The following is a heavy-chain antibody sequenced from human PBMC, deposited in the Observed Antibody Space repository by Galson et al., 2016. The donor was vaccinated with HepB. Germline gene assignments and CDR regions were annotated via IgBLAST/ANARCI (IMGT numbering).Heavy chain of an antibody. CDR3: ARLGSVAFGLDY. Sequence: SLRLSCAASGFSFDYHTMHWVRQRPGKAPEWVSAITSVSTHTYYADSVRGRFTISRDNAKNSLYLQMTSLKVEDTDIYYCARLGSVAFGLDYWGPGTLVTVSS. V-gene: IGHV3-21*01. CDR2: ITSVSTHT. D-gene: IGHD3-3*02. J-gene: IGHJ4*02. CDR1: GFSFDYHT.